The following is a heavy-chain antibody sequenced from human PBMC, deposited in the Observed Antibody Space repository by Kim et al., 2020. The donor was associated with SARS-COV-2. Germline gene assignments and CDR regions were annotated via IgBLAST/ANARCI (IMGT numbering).Heavy chain of an antibody. Sequence: GGSLRLSCAASGFTFSSYAMSWVRQAPGKGLEWVSAISGSGGSTYYADSVKGRFTISRDNSKNTLYLQMNSLRAEDTAVYYCAKGGDPKEYCSSTSCYLSAYYYGMDVWGQGTTVTVSS. D-gene: IGHD2-2*01. V-gene: IGHV3-23*01. J-gene: IGHJ6*02. CDR3: AKGGDPKEYCSSTSCYLSAYYYGMDV. CDR1: GFTFSSYA. CDR2: ISGSGGST.